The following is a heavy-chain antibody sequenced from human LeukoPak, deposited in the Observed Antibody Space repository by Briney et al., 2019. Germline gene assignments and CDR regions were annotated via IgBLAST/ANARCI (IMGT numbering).Heavy chain of an antibody. V-gene: IGHV4-31*03. CDR3: ARDVVQLSQYWYFDL. Sequence: SETLSLTCTVSGGSISSGGYYWSWICQHPGKGLEWIGYIYYSGSAYCNPSLKSRVTISVDTSKNQFSLKLSSVTAADTAVYYCARDVVQLSQYWYFDLWGRGTLVTVSS. CDR1: GGSISSGGYY. D-gene: IGHD5-18*01. J-gene: IGHJ2*01. CDR2: IYYSGSA.